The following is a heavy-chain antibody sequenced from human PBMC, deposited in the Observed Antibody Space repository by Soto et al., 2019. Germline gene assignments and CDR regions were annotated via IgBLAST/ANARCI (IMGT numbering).Heavy chain of an antibody. CDR3: AKDRWFGELVASFDY. CDR2: ISGGGGST. D-gene: IGHD3-10*01. Sequence: GGSLRLSCAASGFTFSSYAMSWVRQAPGKGLEWVSGISGGGGSTYYVDSVKGRFTISRDNSKNTLYLQMNNLRAEDTAVYYCAKDRWFGELVASFDYWGLGTLVTSPQ. CDR1: GFTFSSYA. V-gene: IGHV3-23*01. J-gene: IGHJ4*02.